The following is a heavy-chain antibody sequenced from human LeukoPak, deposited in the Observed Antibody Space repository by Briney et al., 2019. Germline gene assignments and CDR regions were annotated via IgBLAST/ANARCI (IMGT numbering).Heavy chain of an antibody. CDR1: GFTFDDYS. CDR2: ISGDGGST. Sequence: GGSLRLSCTASGFTFDDYSMHWVRQTPGKGLEWVSLISGDGGSTSYADSVKGRFTISRDSSKTSLYLQMNSLRTEDTALYYCAKAHVVYYYMEVWGKGTTVTVSS. CDR3: AKAHVVYYYMEV. V-gene: IGHV3-43*01. D-gene: IGHD2-15*01. J-gene: IGHJ6*03.